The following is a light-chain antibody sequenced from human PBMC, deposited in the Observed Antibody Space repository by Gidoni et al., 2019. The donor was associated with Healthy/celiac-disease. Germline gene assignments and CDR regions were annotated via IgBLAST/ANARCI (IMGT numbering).Light chain of an antibody. J-gene: IGKJ1*01. V-gene: IGKV3-20*01. CDR3: QQYGSSPGWT. Sequence: EIVLTQSPGTLSLSPGERATLSCRASQSVSSSYLAWYQQKPGQAPRLLIYGASSRATGIPDRFSGSGSGTDFTLTISRLEPEDFAVYYCQQYGSSPGWTFGQETKVGIK. CDR1: QSVSSSY. CDR2: GAS.